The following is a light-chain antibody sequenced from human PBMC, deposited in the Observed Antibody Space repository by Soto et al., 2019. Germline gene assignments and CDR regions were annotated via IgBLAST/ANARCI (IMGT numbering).Light chain of an antibody. CDR1: QSVSSSY. CDR3: QQYGNSPFT. Sequence: EIVLTQSPGTLSVSPGERATLSCRASQSVSSSYLAWYQQQPGQAPRLLIYGSSSRATGIPDRFSGSGSGTDFTLTISRLEPEDFAVYYCQQYGNSPFTFGPGTKVDIK. V-gene: IGKV3-20*01. CDR2: GSS. J-gene: IGKJ3*01.